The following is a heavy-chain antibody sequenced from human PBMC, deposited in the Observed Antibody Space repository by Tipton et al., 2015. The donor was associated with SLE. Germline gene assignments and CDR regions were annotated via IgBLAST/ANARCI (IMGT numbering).Heavy chain of an antibody. J-gene: IGHJ3*02. Sequence: TLSLTCTVSGGSISSGSYYWSWIRQPAGKGLEWIGHIYTSGSTNYNPSLKSRVTISVDTSKNQFSLKLSSVTAADTAVYYCARGGGGGRPSSGAFGIWGQGTMVTVSS. V-gene: IGHV4-61*09. CDR2: IYTSGST. CDR3: ARGGGGGRPSSGAFGI. CDR1: GGSISSGSYY. D-gene: IGHD1-26*01.